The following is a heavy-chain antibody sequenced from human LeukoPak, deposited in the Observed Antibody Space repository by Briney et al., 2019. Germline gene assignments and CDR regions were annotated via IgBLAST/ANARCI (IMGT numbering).Heavy chain of an antibody. Sequence: GGSLRLSCAASGFTFGAYYMTWVRQAPGKGLEWVANIKQDGSEKYYVDSVKGRFTISRDNANNSLYLQMNSLRAEDMAVYYCARMSGIAVAAIWISYFDYWGQGTLVTVSS. CDR3: ARMSGIAVAAIWISYFDY. D-gene: IGHD6-19*01. V-gene: IGHV3-7*03. J-gene: IGHJ4*02. CDR2: IKQDGSEK. CDR1: GFTFGAYY.